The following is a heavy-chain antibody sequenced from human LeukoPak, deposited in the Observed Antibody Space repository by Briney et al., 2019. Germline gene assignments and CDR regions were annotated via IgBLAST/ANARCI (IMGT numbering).Heavy chain of an antibody. J-gene: IGHJ4*02. D-gene: IGHD5-24*01. CDR2: IYSGGST. CDR3: ARRRDGYNSLVY. CDR1: GFTFSSNY. Sequence: PGGSLRLSCAASGFTFSSNYMSWVRQAPGKGLEWVSVIYSGGSTYYADSVKGRFTISRDNSKNTLYLQMNSLRAEDTAVYYCARRRDGYNSLVYWGQGTLVTVSS. V-gene: IGHV3-53*01.